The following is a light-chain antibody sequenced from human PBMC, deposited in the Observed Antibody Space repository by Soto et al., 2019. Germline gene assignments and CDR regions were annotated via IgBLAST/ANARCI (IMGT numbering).Light chain of an antibody. Sequence: DIQMTQSPSSLSASVGDRVTLTCRASESISSYLNWYHQKPGKAPKLLILVASTLPSGVPSRFSGSGSGTEFTLTISSLQPDDFATYYCQQYNSYSKTFGQGTKVDIK. J-gene: IGKJ1*01. CDR1: ESISSY. V-gene: IGKV1-5*01. CDR3: QQYNSYSKT. CDR2: VAS.